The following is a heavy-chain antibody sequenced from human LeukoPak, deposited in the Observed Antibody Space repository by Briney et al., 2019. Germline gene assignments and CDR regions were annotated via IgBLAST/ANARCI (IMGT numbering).Heavy chain of an antibody. D-gene: IGHD2-2*01. J-gene: IGHJ4*02. Sequence: GASVKVSCKASGYTFTSYYMHWVRQAPGQGLEWMGIINPSGGSTSYAQKFQGRVTMTRDTSTSTVYMELSSLRSEDTAVYCCARDLVPAATLYYFDYWGQGTLVTVSS. CDR1: GYTFTSYY. V-gene: IGHV1-46*01. CDR3: ARDLVPAATLYYFDY. CDR2: INPSGGST.